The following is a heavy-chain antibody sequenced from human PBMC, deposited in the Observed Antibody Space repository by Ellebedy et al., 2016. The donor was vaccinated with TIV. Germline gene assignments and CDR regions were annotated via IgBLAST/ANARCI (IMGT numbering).Heavy chain of an antibody. D-gene: IGHD3-10*01. V-gene: IGHV4-59*01. Sequence: MPSETLSLTCTVSGASISSYFWSWIRQPPGKGLEWIGYISNTGNPNYNPSLKSRVSISLDKSRSQFSLSLTSVTAADTAVYFCARDRRGSYDFWGQGTLIAVSS. J-gene: IGHJ4*02. CDR1: GASISSYF. CDR3: ARDRRGSYDF. CDR2: ISNTGNP.